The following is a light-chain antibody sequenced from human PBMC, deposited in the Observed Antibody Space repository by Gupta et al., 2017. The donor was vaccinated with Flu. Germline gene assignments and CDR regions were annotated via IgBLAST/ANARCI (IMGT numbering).Light chain of an antibody. V-gene: IGKV2-28*01. CDR3: RQALQTPRS. J-gene: IGKJ2*03. CDR2: LGS. Sequence: DIVMTQSPLSLPVTPGGPASISCRSSQSLLHSNGYNYLDWYLQKPGQSPQLLIYLGSNRASGVPDRFSGSGSGTDFTLKISRVEAEDVGVYYCRQALQTPRSFGQGTKMEIK. CDR1: QSLLHSNGYNY.